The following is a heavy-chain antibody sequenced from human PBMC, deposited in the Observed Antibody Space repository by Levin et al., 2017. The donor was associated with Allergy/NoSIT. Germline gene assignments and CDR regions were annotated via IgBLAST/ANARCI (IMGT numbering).Heavy chain of an antibody. V-gene: IGHV4-31*03. J-gene: IGHJ4*02. CDR2: IYYSGST. D-gene: IGHD3-22*01. Sequence: SETLSLTCTVSGGSISSGGYYWSWIRQHPGKGLEWIGYIYYSGSTYYNPSLKSRVTISVDTSKNQFSLKLSSVTAADTAVYYCARSRLLQSPFDYWGQGTLVTVSS. CDR3: ARSRLLQSPFDY. CDR1: GGSISSGGYY.